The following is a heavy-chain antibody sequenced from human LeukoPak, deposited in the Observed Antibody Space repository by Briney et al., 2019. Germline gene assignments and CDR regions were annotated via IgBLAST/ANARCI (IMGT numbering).Heavy chain of an antibody. D-gene: IGHD3-9*01. J-gene: IGHJ4*02. CDR2: IIPILGIA. Sequence: SVKVSCKASGGTFSSYAISWVRQAPGQGLEWMGRIIPILGIATYAQKFQGRVTITADKSTSTAYMELSSLRSEDTAVYFCKREAAYDILTGYYNNHPYFDYWGQGTLVTVSS. CDR3: KREAAYDILTGYYNNHPYFDY. V-gene: IGHV1-69*04. CDR1: GGTFSSYA.